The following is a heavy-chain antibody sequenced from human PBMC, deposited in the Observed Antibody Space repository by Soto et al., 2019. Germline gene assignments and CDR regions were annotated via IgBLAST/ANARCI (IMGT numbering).Heavy chain of an antibody. J-gene: IGHJ4*02. CDR3: AHSRGDGDYFPY. V-gene: IGHV2-5*02. D-gene: IGHD3-16*01. Sequence: QITLKESGPTLVKPTQTLTLTCTFSGFSLSTTGKSVAWIRQPQGKALEWLSVIYWDDDKRYSPSLNTRLTIAKDTSKNQVVLKLTNMDHSDTGTYYCAHSRGDGDYFPYWGQGTLVSVSS. CDR2: IYWDDDK. CDR1: GFSLSTTGKS.